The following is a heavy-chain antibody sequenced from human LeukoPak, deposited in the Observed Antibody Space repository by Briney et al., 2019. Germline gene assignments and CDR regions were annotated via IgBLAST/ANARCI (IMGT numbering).Heavy chain of an antibody. D-gene: IGHD5-24*01. CDR2: ISGSAGTT. Sequence: GGSLRLSCAASGFSFSTYVMSWVRQAPGKGLEWVSGISGSAGTTYYADSVKGRFTISRDNSKNTLYLQMNSLSAEDTAVYYCAKDQTVGDGHIDFEYWGQGTLVTVSS. CDR3: AKDQTVGDGHIDFEY. V-gene: IGHV3-23*01. J-gene: IGHJ4*02. CDR1: GFSFSTYV.